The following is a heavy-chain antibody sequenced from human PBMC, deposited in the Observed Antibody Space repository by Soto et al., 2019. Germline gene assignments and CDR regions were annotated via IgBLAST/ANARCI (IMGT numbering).Heavy chain of an antibody. CDR2: IGTGGDT. Sequence: HPGGSLRLSFAASGFAFSSYVLHWVPRAPGKGREWVSAIGTGGDTYYADSVRGRFTISIANAKKSLYLQMNILIAEDMAVYYCTNDPPSGYGRACEFWGQGTMVTVSS. V-gene: IGHV3-13*01. J-gene: IGHJ3*01. CDR1: GFAFSSYV. D-gene: IGHD5-18*01. CDR3: TNDPPSGYGRACEF.